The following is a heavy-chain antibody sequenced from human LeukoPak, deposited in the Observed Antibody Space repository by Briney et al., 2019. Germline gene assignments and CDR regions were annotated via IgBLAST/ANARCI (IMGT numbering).Heavy chain of an antibody. Sequence: ASVKVSCKASGYTFTSYDVNWVRQAPGQGLEWMGWINPNSGDTSYAQKFQGWVTMTRDTSISTVYMELTRLRSDDTAVYYCARNHRSGSYDHWFDPWGQGTLVTVSS. V-gene: IGHV1-2*04. J-gene: IGHJ5*02. CDR3: ARNHRSGSYDHWFDP. D-gene: IGHD3-10*01. CDR1: GYTFTSYD. CDR2: INPNSGDT.